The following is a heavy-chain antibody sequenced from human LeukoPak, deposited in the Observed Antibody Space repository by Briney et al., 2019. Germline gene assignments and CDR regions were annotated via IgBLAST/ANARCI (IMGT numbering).Heavy chain of an antibody. D-gene: IGHD2-21*02. CDR1: GYTFTGYY. V-gene: IGHV1-18*04. J-gene: IGHJ4*02. CDR2: ISAYNGNT. Sequence: ASVKVSCKASGYTFTGYYMHWVRQAPGQGLEWMGWISAYNGNTNYAQKLQGRVTMTTDTSTSTAYMELRSLRSDDTAVYYCAREPSGVVVTASDYWGQGTLVTVSS. CDR3: AREPSGVVVTASDY.